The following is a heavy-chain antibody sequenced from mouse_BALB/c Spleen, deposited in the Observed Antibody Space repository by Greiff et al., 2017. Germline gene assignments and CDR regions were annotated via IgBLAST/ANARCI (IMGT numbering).Heavy chain of an antibody. Sequence: EVQLVESGPELVKPGASVKMSCKASGYTFTSYVMHWVKQKPGQGLEWIGYINPYNDGTKYNEKFKGKATLTSDKSSSTAYMELSSLTSEDSAVYYCARSGDYDVPWFAYWGQGTLVTVSA. D-gene: IGHD2-4*01. CDR1: GYTFTSYV. CDR3: ARSGDYDVPWFAY. V-gene: IGHV1-14*01. J-gene: IGHJ3*01. CDR2: INPYNDGT.